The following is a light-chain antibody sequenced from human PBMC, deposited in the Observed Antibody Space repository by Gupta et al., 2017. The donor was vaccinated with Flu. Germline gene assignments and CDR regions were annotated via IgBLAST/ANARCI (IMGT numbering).Light chain of an antibody. CDR3: MQAHQTPYT. CDR2: LGS. Sequence: DIVMTQSPLSLSVTPGETASISCTSSQSLRQSEGYDYLVWYLQKPGQSPHLLIYLGSSRASGVPDRISGSGSGTDFTLKLSRVESEDVGIYYCMQAHQTPYTFGQGTRLDIK. CDR1: QSLRQSEGYDY. V-gene: IGKV2-28*01. J-gene: IGKJ2*01.